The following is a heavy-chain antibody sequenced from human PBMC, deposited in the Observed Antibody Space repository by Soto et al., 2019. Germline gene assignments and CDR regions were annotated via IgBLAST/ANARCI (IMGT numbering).Heavy chain of an antibody. CDR3: ARITYYYGSGSFPSYYYYGMDV. V-gene: IGHV4-59*01. D-gene: IGHD3-10*01. J-gene: IGHJ6*02. CDR2: IYYSGST. Sequence: SETLSLTCTVSGGSISSYYWSWIRQPPGKGLEWIGYIYYSGSTNCNPSLKSRVTISVDTSKNQFSLKLSSVTAADTAVYYCARITYYYGSGSFPSYYYYGMDVWGQGTTVTVSS. CDR1: GGSISSYY.